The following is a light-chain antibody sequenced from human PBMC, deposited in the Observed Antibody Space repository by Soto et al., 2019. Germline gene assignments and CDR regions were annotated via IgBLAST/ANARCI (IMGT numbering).Light chain of an antibody. CDR1: QNIDKW. J-gene: IGKJ1*01. CDR3: QQYDSHSPWT. Sequence: DIQMTQSPSTLSASVGDRVTITCRASQNIDKWLAWHQQRPGKAPKLLIYDASSLEIGVPSRFSASGSGTEFTLTISSLQPDDFATYYCQQYDSHSPWTFGQGTKVEIK. CDR2: DAS. V-gene: IGKV1-5*01.